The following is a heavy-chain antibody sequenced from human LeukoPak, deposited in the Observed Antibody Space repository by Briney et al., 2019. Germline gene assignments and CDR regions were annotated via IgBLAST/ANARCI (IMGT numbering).Heavy chain of an antibody. V-gene: IGHV1-46*01. J-gene: IGHJ3*02. CDR1: GYTFTSYY. CDR2: INPSGGST. D-gene: IGHD3-22*01. Sequence: ASVTVSCKASGYTFTSYYMHWVRQAPGQGLEWMGIINPSGGSTSYAQKFQGRVTMTRDTSTSTVYMELSSLRSEDTAVYYCARGLYYYDSSVGAFDIWGQGTMVTVSS. CDR3: ARGLYYYDSSVGAFDI.